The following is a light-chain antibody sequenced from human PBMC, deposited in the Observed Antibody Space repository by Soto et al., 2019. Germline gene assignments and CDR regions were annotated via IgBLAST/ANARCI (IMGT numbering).Light chain of an antibody. CDR1: QSITSW. V-gene: IGKV1-5*01. J-gene: IGKJ1*01. CDR3: QKYNTYWT. CDR2: DAS. Sequence: DIQMTQSPSTLSASVGDRVTITCRASQSITSWLAWYQQKPGKAPNLLIYDASSLESGVPSRFSGSGSGTEFTLTISSLQPDDFATYYCQKYNTYWTFGQGTKVDIK.